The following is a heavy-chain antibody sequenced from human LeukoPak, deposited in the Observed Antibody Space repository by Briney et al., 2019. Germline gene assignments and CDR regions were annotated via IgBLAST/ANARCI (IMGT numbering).Heavy chain of an antibody. V-gene: IGHV1-2*02. Sequence: ASVKVSCKASGYTFTGYYMHWVRQAPGQGLEWMGWINPNSGGTNYAQKFQGRVTMTRDTSISTAYMELSRLRSDDTAVYYCARYLITMVRGVSSPLPDYWGQGTLVTVSS. CDR1: GYTFTGYY. D-gene: IGHD3-10*01. J-gene: IGHJ4*02. CDR3: ARYLITMVRGVSSPLPDY. CDR2: INPNSGGT.